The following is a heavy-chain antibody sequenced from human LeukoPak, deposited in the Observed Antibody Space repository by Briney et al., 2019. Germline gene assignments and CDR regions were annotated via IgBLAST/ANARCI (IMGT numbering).Heavy chain of an antibody. CDR3: ARIRTPGPTRYYDFWSGYYTDPYYFDY. J-gene: IGHJ4*02. V-gene: IGHV4-30-2*01. CDR2: IYHSGST. D-gene: IGHD3-3*01. CDR1: GGSISSGGYS. Sequence: PSETLSLTCAVSGGSISSGGYSWSWIRQPPGKGLEWIGYIYHSGSTYYNPSLKSRVTISVDRSKNQFSLKLSSVTAADTAVYYCARIRTPGPTRYYDFWSGYYTDPYYFDYWGQGTLVTVSS.